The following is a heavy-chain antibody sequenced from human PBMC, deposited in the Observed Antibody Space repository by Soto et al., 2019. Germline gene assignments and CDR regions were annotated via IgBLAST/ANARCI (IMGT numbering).Heavy chain of an antibody. J-gene: IGHJ6*02. D-gene: IGHD2-2*01. CDR3: AKQISPYCSRVTCYDLYFYYAMDV. V-gene: IGHV3-30*18. CDR2: ISSDGSNE. Sequence: QVQLVESGGGVVQPGRSLRLSCAASGFPFSDYGIHWVRQAPGKGLEWVAVISSDGSNEYYADSVKGRFTISRDNSKNTVSLPMNSLTTEDSASYYCAKQISPYCSRVTCYDLYFYYAMDVWGQGTKVTVSS. CDR1: GFPFSDYG.